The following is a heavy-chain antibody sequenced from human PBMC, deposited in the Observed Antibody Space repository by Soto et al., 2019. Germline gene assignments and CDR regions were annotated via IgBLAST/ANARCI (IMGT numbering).Heavy chain of an antibody. J-gene: IGHJ4*02. CDR3: ARDQGGYAYFDY. V-gene: IGHV4-31*03. CDR1: GGSISSGGYY. CDR2: IYYSGST. Sequence: SETLSLTCTVSGGSISSGGYYWSWVRQHPGKGLEWIGYIYYSGSTYYNPSLKSRVTISVDTSKNQFSLKLSSVTAADTAVYYCARDQGGYAYFDYWGQGTLVTVSS. D-gene: IGHD5-12*01.